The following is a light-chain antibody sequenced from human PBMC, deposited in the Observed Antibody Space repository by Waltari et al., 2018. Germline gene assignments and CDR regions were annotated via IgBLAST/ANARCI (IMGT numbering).Light chain of an antibody. CDR3: QQYGRSWNT. Sequence: EIVLTQSPGTLSLSPGARATLSCRASQSVSSNYLAWYQQRPGQAPRLLIHGSSSRATGIPDRFSGSGSGTDFTLTISRREPEDFAVYYCQQYGRSWNTFGQGTKLEIK. CDR2: GSS. V-gene: IGKV3-20*01. J-gene: IGKJ2*01. CDR1: QSVSSNY.